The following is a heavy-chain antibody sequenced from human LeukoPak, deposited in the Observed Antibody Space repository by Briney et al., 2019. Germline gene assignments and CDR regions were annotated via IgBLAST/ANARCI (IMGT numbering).Heavy chain of an antibody. CDR3: ARAPNCSGGSCYRYNWFDP. Sequence: GESLKISCKGSGYSFTSYWIGWVRQIPGKGLEWMGIIYPGDSDTRYSPSFQGQVTISADKSISTAYLQWSSLKASDTAMYYCARAPNCSGGSCYRYNWFDPWGQGTLVTVSS. CDR2: IYPGDSDT. CDR1: GYSFTSYW. V-gene: IGHV5-51*01. D-gene: IGHD2-15*01. J-gene: IGHJ5*02.